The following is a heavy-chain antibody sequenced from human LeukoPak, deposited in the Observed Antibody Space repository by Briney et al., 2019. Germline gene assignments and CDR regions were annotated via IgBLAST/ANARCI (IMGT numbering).Heavy chain of an antibody. CDR1: GYTFSTYG. V-gene: IGHV1-18*01. CDR2: ISTYNGNT. CDR3: ARDVCYEILTTYCYFDY. Sequence: GASVKVSCKASGYTFSTYGISWVRQAPGQGLEWMGWISTYNGNTNYAQKFQGRVTMTTDTSTSTAYMELRSLRSDDTAVYYCARDVCYEILTTYCYFDYWGQGTLVTVSS. D-gene: IGHD3-9*01. J-gene: IGHJ4*02.